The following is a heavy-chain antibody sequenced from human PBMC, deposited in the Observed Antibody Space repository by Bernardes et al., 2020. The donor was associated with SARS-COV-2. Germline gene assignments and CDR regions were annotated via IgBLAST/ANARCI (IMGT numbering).Heavy chain of an antibody. Sequence: GGSLRLSCAASGFTFSSYSMNWVRQAPGKGLEWVSYISSRSSTIYYADSVKGRFTISRDNAKNSLYLQMNSLRAEDTALYYCAKLYYYDSSGYYAGDYWGQGTLVTVSS. D-gene: IGHD3-22*01. CDR2: ISSRSSTI. CDR3: AKLYYYDSSGYYAGDY. J-gene: IGHJ4*02. V-gene: IGHV3-48*04. CDR1: GFTFSSYS.